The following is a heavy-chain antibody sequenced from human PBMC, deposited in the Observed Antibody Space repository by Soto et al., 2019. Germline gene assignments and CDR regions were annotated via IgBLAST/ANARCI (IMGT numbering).Heavy chain of an antibody. Sequence: EVQLLQSGGGLVQPGGSLRLSCAASGFTFSTYAMSWVRQAPRKGLEWVSVVGASGGDTYYSDSVKGRFTISRDNSKNTLYLQMNNLRAEDTAVYYCTRPPTYSWVRDDFDVWGQGTMVTVSS. CDR3: TRPPTYSWVRDDFDV. CDR1: GFTFSTYA. V-gene: IGHV3-23*01. J-gene: IGHJ3*01. D-gene: IGHD2-21*01. CDR2: VGASGGDT.